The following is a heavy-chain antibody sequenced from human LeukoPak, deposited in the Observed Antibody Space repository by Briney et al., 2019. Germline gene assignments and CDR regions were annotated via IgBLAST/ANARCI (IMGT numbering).Heavy chain of an antibody. CDR2: FDPEDGET. CDR1: GYTLTELS. Sequence: ASVKVSCKVSGYTLTELSMHWVRQAPGKGLEWMGGFDPEDGETIYAQKFQGGVTMTEGTSTDTAYMELSSLRSEDTAVYYCATTPGGYELGDWFDPWGQGTLVTVSS. CDR3: ATTPGGYELGDWFDP. V-gene: IGHV1-24*01. J-gene: IGHJ5*02. D-gene: IGHD5-12*01.